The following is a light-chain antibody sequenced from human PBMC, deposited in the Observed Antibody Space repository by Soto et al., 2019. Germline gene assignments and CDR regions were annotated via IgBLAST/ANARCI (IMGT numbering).Light chain of an antibody. CDR1: SSDVGGYNY. CDR3: SSYTSSSTLV. J-gene: IGLJ2*01. V-gene: IGLV2-14*01. Sequence: QSALTQPASVSGSPGQSITISCTGTSSDVGGYNYVSWYQQHPGKAPKLMIYDVSNRPSGVSNRFSGSKSGNTASLNISGLQAEDEADYYCSSYTSSSTLVFGGVTKLTVL. CDR2: DVS.